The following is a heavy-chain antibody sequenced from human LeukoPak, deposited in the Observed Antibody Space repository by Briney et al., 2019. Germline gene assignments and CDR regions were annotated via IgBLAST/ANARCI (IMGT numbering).Heavy chain of an antibody. CDR2: INPNSGGT. D-gene: IGHD3-3*01. J-gene: IGHJ4*02. CDR1: GYTFTGYY. Sequence: ASVKVSCKASGYTFTGYYMHWVRQAPGQGLGWMGWINPNSGGTNYAQKFQGRVTMTRDTSISTAYMELSRLRSDDTAVYYCARGRRADFGVVIMFVYWGQGTLVTVSS. CDR3: ARGRRADFGVVIMFVY. V-gene: IGHV1-2*02.